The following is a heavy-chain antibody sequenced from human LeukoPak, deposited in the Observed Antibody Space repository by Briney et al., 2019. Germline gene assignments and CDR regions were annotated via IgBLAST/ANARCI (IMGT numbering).Heavy chain of an antibody. CDR3: ARADYDIFNPDY. CDR2: IYSGGTT. J-gene: IGHJ4*02. Sequence: GGSLRLSCEASGFTVSSNYMSWVRQAPGKGLEWVSAIYSGGTTYYADSVKGRFTISRDNAKNSLYLQMNSLRAEDTAVYYCARADYDIFNPDYWGQGTLVTVSS. V-gene: IGHV3-53*01. D-gene: IGHD3-22*01. CDR1: GFTVSSNY.